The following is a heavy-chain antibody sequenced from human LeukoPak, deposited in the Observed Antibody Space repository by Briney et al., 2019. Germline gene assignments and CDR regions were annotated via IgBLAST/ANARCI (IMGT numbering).Heavy chain of an antibody. CDR2: IYPGDSDT. J-gene: IGHJ4*02. CDR1: GYSFTSYW. D-gene: IGHD1-1*01. CDR3: ARLRRWNDGGGYFDY. V-gene: IGHV5-51*01. Sequence: GESLKISCKGSGYSFTSYWIGWVRQMPGKGLEWMGIIYPGDSDTRYSPSFQGQVTISADKSISTAYLQWSSLKASDTAMYYCARLRRWNDGGGYFDYWGQGTLVTVSS.